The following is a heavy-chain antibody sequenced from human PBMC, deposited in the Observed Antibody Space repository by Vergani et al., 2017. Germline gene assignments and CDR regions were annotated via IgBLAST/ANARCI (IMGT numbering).Heavy chain of an antibody. V-gene: IGHV4-61*02. D-gene: IGHD6-19*01. CDR2: IYTSGST. Sequence: QVQLQESGPGLVKPSQTLSLTCTVSGGSISSGSYYWSWIRQPAGKGLEWIGRIYTSGSTNYNPSLKSRVTISVDTSKNQFSLKLSSVTAADTAVYYGARGRGVGYSSGGYNCYFDYWGQGTLVTVSS. CDR1: GGSISSGSYY. J-gene: IGHJ4*02. CDR3: ARGRGVGYSSGGYNCYFDY.